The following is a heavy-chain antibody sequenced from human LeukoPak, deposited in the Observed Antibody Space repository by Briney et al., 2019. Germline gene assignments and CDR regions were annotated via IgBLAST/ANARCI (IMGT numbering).Heavy chain of an antibody. CDR3: ARDRYYYDSTGYYFDY. CDR1: GGSIRSRSNY. D-gene: IGHD3-22*01. CDR2: IYYTGYT. J-gene: IGHJ4*02. Sequence: PSETLSLTCTVSGGSIRSRSNYWGWTRQPPGKGLEWIGSIYYTGYTFYNPSLKSRVTMSEDTSKNQFSLKLSSVAAADTAVYYCARDRYYYDSTGYYFDYWGQGTLVTVSS. V-gene: IGHV4-39*07.